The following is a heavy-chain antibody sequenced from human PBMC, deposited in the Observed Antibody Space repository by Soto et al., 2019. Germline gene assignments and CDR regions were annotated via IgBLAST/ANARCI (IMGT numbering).Heavy chain of an antibody. Sequence: SATRAFTGTVSGGSSSSNCWSWIRQPAGKGLEWIGRIYSSGDTHYNPSLKSRVTLSVDTSKNQFSLKLTSVTAADTAVYFCARGPPFDYWGQGTLVTSPQ. CDR1: GGSSSSNC. CDR3: ARGPPFDY. J-gene: IGHJ4*02. V-gene: IGHV4-4*07. CDR2: IYSSGDT.